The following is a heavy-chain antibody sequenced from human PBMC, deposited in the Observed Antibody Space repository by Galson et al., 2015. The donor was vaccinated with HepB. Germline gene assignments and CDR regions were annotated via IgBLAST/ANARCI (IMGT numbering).Heavy chain of an antibody. V-gene: IGHV1-18*01. CDR2: ISFYNDNA. Sequence: SVKVSCKASGYSFRNYGISWVRQAPGQGLEWMGWISFYNDNANYAQNIQGRVTMTTDTSTTTAYMELKSLRSDDTAVYYCARARYSSSPPDHWGQGTLVSVSS. CDR3: ARARYSSSPPDH. J-gene: IGHJ5*02. CDR1: GYSFRNYG. D-gene: IGHD6-6*01.